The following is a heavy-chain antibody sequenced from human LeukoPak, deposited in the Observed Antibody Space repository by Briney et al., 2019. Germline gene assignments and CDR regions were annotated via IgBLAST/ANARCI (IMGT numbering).Heavy chain of an antibody. Sequence: ASVKVSCKVSGYTLTELSMHWVRQATGQGLEWMGWMNPNSGNTGYAQKFQGRVTMTRNTSISTAYMELSSLRSEDTAVYYCARVWYYGSGSHNWFDPWGQGTLVTVSS. CDR3: ARVWYYGSGSHNWFDP. D-gene: IGHD3-10*01. CDR2: MNPNSGNT. J-gene: IGHJ5*02. CDR1: GYTLTELS. V-gene: IGHV1-8*01.